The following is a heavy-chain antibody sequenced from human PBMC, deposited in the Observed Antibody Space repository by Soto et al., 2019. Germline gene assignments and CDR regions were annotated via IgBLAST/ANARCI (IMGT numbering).Heavy chain of an antibody. CDR3: ARDDLPGIAAAGTSYYYGMDV. Sequence: SVKVSCKASGGTFSSYAISWVRQAPGQGLEWMGGIIPIFGTANYAQKFQGRVTITADESTSTAYMELSSLRSEDTAVYYCARDDLPGIAAAGTSYYYGMDVWSQGTTVTVSS. V-gene: IGHV1-69*13. CDR2: IIPIFGTA. CDR1: GGTFSSYA. J-gene: IGHJ6*02. D-gene: IGHD6-13*01.